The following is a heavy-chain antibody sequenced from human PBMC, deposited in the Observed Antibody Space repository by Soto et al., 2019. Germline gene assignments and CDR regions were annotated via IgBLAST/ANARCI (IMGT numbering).Heavy chain of an antibody. CDR3: ARHKYGCSGGSCNSYYYYYYMDV. J-gene: IGHJ6*03. V-gene: IGHV5-51*01. CDR2: IYPGDSDT. CDR1: GYSFTSYW. D-gene: IGHD2-15*01. Sequence: GESLKISCKGSGYSFTSYWIGWVRQMPGKGLEWMGIIYPGDSDTRYSPSFKGQVTISADKSISTAYLQWSSLKASDTAMYYCARHKYGCSGGSCNSYYYYYYMDVWGKGTTVTVSS.